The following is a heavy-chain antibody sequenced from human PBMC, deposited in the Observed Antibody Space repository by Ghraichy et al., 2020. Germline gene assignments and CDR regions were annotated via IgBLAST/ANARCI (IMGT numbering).Heavy chain of an antibody. V-gene: IGHV1-69*04. CDR1: GGTFSSYA. CDR2: IIPILGIA. J-gene: IGHJ3*02. CDR3: AREGGYYYGSGRIDAFDI. Sequence: SVKVSCKASGGTFSSYAISWVRQAPGQGLEWMGRIIPILGIANYAQKFQGRVTITADKSTSTAYMELSSLRSEDTAVYYCAREGGYYYGSGRIDAFDIWGQGTMVTVSS. D-gene: IGHD3-10*01.